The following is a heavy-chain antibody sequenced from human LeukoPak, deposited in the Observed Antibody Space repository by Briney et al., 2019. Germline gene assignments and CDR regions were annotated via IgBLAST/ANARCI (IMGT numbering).Heavy chain of an antibody. CDR3: ARRSYSNYEGFDY. D-gene: IGHD4-11*01. CDR1: GGTFSSYA. J-gene: IGHJ4*02. V-gene: IGHV1-69*05. CDR2: IIPIFGTA. Sequence: ASVKVSCKASGGTFSSYAISWVRQAPGQGLEWMGRIIPIFGTANYAQKFQGRVTITTDESTSTAYMVLSSLRSEDTAVYYCARRSYSNYEGFDYWGQGTLVTVSS.